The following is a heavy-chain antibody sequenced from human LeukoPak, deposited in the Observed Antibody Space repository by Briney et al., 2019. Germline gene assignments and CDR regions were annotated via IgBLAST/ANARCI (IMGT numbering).Heavy chain of an antibody. CDR1: GFTVSSNY. D-gene: IGHD5-12*01. J-gene: IGHJ4*02. Sequence: GGSLRLSCAASGFTVSSNYMSWVRQAPGKGLEWVSSISSSSSYIYYADSVKGRFTISRDNAKNSLYLQMNSLRAEDTAVYYCARDDSGYDYGGYWGQGTLVTVSS. CDR2: ISSSSSYI. CDR3: ARDDSGYDYGGY. V-gene: IGHV3-21*01.